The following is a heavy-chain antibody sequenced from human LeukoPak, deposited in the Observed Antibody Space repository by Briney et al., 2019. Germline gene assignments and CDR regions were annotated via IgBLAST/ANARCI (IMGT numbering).Heavy chain of an antibody. CDR2: IYYSGST. V-gene: IGHV4-61*01. D-gene: IGHD5-12*01. CDR3: ARDRGGYSGYDYYFDY. CDR1: GGSVSSGSYY. Sequence: SETLSLTCTVSGGSVSSGSYYWSWIRQPPGKGLEWIGYIYYSGSTNYNPSLKSRVTISVDTSKNQFSLKLSSVTAAGTAVHYCARDRGGYSGYDYYFDYWGQGSLVTVSS. J-gene: IGHJ4*02.